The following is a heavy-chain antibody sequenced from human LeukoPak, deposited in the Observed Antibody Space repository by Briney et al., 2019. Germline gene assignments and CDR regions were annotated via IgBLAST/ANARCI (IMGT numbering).Heavy chain of an antibody. J-gene: IGHJ4*02. V-gene: IGHV1-69*04. D-gene: IGHD3-22*01. CDR2: IIPILGIA. Sequence: ASVKVSCKASGGTFITYAISWVRQAPGQGLEWMGRIIPILGIANYAQKFQGRVTITADKSTSTAYMELSSLRSEDTAVYYCARDHYYYDSSGYYYDYWGQGTLVTVSS. CDR3: ARDHYYYDSSGYYYDY. CDR1: GGTFITYA.